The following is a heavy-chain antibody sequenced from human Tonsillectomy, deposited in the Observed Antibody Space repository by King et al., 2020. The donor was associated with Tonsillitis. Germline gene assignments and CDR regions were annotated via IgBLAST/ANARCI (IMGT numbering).Heavy chain of an antibody. CDR2: IDPSDSYT. CDR1: GYSFTSYW. D-gene: IGHD6-19*01. V-gene: IGHV5-10-1*03. Sequence: VQLVESGAEVKKPGESLRISCKGSGYSFTSYWISWVRQMPGKGLEWMGRIDPSDSYTNYSPSFQGHLTISAAKSISTAYLQWSSLKASDTAMYYCARSPVADNDDDYWGQGTLVTVSS. J-gene: IGHJ4*02. CDR3: ARSPVADNDDDY.